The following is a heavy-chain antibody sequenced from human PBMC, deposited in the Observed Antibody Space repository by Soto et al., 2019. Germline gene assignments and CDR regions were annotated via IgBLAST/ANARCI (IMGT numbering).Heavy chain of an antibody. D-gene: IGHD6-13*01. Sequence: PGGSLRLSCAASGFTFSSYGMHWVCQAPGKGLEWVAVISYDGSNKYYADSVKGRFTNSRDNSKNTLYLQMNSLRAEDTAVYYCAKDSGRQQLEYYFDYWGQGTLVTVSS. CDR2: ISYDGSNK. CDR3: AKDSGRQQLEYYFDY. J-gene: IGHJ4*02. CDR1: GFTFSSYG. V-gene: IGHV3-30*18.